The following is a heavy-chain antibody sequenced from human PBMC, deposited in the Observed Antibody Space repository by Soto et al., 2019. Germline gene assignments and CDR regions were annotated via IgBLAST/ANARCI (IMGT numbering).Heavy chain of an antibody. J-gene: IGHJ6*02. CDR3: AKDLNFGVVIIGYYYYGMDV. CDR2: ISGSGGST. CDR1: GFTFSSYA. Sequence: EVQLLESGGGLVQPGGSLRLSCAASGFTFSSYAMSWVRQAPGKGLEWVSAISGSGGSTYYADSVKGRFTISRDNSKNTLYLQMNSLRAEDTAVYYCAKDLNFGVVIIGYYYYGMDVWGQGTTVTVSS. V-gene: IGHV3-23*01. D-gene: IGHD3-3*01.